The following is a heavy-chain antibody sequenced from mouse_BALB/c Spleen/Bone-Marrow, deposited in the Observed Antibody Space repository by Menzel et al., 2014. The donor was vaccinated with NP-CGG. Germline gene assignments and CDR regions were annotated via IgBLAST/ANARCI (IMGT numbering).Heavy chain of an antibody. CDR2: IYPGDGDT. J-gene: IGHJ4*01. CDR1: GYTFTSYW. Sequence: QVQLQQSGAELARPGASVKLSCKASGYTFTSYWIQWVKQRPGQGLEWIGAIYPGDGDTRYTQKFKGKATLTADESSSTAYMQLSSLASEDSVVYYCAREGYYYGYAMDYWGQGTSVTVSS. CDR3: AREGYYYGYAMDY. V-gene: IGHV1-87*01. D-gene: IGHD1-1*01.